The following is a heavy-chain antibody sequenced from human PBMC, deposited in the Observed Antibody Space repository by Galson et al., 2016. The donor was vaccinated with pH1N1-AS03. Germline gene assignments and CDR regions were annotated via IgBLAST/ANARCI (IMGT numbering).Heavy chain of an antibody. Sequence: QSGAEVKKPGESLRISCKGSGYPFTSYWINWVRQMPGKGLEWIGRLDPSDSYIDYSPAFEGRVTTSSDKSTTTAYLQWNDLKSADTAVYFCATGHYYSGLYRDAFDTWGQGTRVTVSS. D-gene: IGHD1-26*01. V-gene: IGHV5-10-1*01. CDR2: LDPSDSYI. J-gene: IGHJ3*02. CDR1: GYPFTSYW. CDR3: ATGHYYSGLYRDAFDT.